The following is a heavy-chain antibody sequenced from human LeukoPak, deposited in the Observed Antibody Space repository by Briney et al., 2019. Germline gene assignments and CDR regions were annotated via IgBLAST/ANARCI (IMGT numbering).Heavy chain of an antibody. V-gene: IGHV1-2*02. CDR3: ARDPITIFGVALNWFDP. J-gene: IGHJ5*02. D-gene: IGHD3-3*01. CDR1: GYTFTGYY. Sequence: ASVKVSCKASGYTFTGYYMHWVRQAPGQGLEWMGWINPNSGGTNYAQKFQGRVTMTRDTSISTAYMELRSLRSDDTAVYYCARDPITIFGVALNWFDPWGQGTLVTVSS. CDR2: INPNSGGT.